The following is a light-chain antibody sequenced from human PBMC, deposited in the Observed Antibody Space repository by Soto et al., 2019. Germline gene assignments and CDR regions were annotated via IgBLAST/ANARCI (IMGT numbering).Light chain of an antibody. CDR1: QSVSSSY. J-gene: IGKJ1*01. V-gene: IGKV3-20*01. Sequence: EIVLTQSPGTLSLSPGERATLTCRASQSVSSSYLGWYQQKLGQAPRLLIYGASSRATGIPDRFSGSGSGTHFTLTISRLEPEDFAVYYCQQYGSSPQTFGQGTKVEIK. CDR2: GAS. CDR3: QQYGSSPQT.